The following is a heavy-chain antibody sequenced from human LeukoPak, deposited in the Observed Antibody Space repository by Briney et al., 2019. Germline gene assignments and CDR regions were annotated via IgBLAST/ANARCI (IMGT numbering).Heavy chain of an antibody. D-gene: IGHD3-16*01. V-gene: IGHV1-69*13. CDR2: IIPIFGTA. CDR1: GGTFSSYA. J-gene: IGHJ3*02. Sequence: ASVKVPCKASGGTFSSYAISWVRQAPGQGLEWMGGIIPIFGTANYAQKFQGRVTITADESTSTAYMELSSLRSEDTAVYYCARVWGYAFDIWGQGTMVTVSS. CDR3: ARVWGYAFDI.